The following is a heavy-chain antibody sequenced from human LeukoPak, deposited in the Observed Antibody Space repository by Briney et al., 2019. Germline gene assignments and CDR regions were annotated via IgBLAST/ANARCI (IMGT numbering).Heavy chain of an antibody. Sequence: SETLSLTCTVSGDSISNYYWTWLRQPPWKGLEWIGFIYNTRSTNYNPSLNSRVTISVDTSKNQFSLKLNSVTAADTAVYFCARRNILTEGEAFDIWGQGTMVTVSS. CDR3: ARRNILTEGEAFDI. CDR1: GDSISNYY. J-gene: IGHJ3*02. D-gene: IGHD1/OR15-1a*01. CDR2: IYNTRST. V-gene: IGHV4-59*08.